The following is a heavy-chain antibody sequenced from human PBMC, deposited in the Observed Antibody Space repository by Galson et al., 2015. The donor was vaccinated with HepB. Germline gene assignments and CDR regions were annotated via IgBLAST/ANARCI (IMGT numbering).Heavy chain of an antibody. D-gene: IGHD3-10*01. CDR3: ARDHWAWGITTVRGVLFDL. CDR1: GFTFSSYS. J-gene: IGHJ2*01. CDR2: ISSSSSYI. Sequence: SLRLSCAASGFTFSSYSMNWVRQAPGKGLEWVSSISSSSSYIYYADSVKGRFTISRDNAKNSLYLQMNSLRAEDTAVYYCARDHWAWGITTVRGVLFDLWGRGTLVTVSS. V-gene: IGHV3-21*01.